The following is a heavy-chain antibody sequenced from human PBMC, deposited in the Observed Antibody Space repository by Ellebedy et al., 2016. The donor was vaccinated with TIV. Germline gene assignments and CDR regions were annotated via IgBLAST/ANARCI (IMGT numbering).Heavy chain of an antibody. D-gene: IGHD2-15*01. V-gene: IGHV3-43*02. CDR2: ISGDGGST. CDR3: AKDIGYCSGGSCYSAGDY. CDR1: GFTFDDYA. J-gene: IGHJ4*02. Sequence: GESLKISCAASGFTFDDYAMHWVRQAPGKGLEWVSLISGDGGSTYYADSVKGRFTISRDNSKNSLYLQMNSLRTEDTALYYCAKDIGYCSGGSCYSAGDYWGQGTLVTVSS.